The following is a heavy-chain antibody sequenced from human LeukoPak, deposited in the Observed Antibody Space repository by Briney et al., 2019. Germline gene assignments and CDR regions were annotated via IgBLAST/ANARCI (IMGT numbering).Heavy chain of an antibody. CDR1: GFTFSSYS. V-gene: IGHV3-21*01. Sequence: GGSLRLSCAASGFTFSSYSMNWVRQAPGKGLEWVSSISSCSSYIYYADSVKGRFTISRDNAKNSLYLQMNSLRAEDTAVYYCAREGYSSSHFDYWGQGTLVTVSS. CDR2: ISSCSSYI. CDR3: AREGYSSSHFDY. J-gene: IGHJ4*02. D-gene: IGHD6-13*01.